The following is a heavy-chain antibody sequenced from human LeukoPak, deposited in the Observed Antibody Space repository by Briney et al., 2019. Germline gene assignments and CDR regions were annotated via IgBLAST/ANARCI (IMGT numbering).Heavy chain of an antibody. Sequence: GSSVKVSCKASGGTFSSHAVTWVRQAPGQGLEWMGGIIPLFGTVKYAQKIQGRVTITTDESTSTAYMELSSLRSEDTAVYFCAREGVSGLDYWGQGTLVSVSS. CDR1: GGTFSSHA. CDR2: IIPLFGTV. J-gene: IGHJ4*02. V-gene: IGHV1-69*05. CDR3: AREGVSGLDY. D-gene: IGHD3-10*01.